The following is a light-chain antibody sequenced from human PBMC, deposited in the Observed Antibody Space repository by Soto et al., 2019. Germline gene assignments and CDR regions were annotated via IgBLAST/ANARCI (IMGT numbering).Light chain of an antibody. Sequence: EIVMTQSPATLSVSPGERATLSCRASQSVGSNLAWYQQKPGQAPRLLIYGASTRATGIPARFSGSGSGTEFTLTISRLQSEDFATYFCEQYNNWPPDRTFGQGTKVEIK. V-gene: IGKV3-15*01. CDR3: EQYNNWPPDRT. CDR2: GAS. J-gene: IGKJ1*01. CDR1: QSVGSN.